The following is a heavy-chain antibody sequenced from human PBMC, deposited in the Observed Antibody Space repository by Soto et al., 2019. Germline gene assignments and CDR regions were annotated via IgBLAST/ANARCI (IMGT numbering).Heavy chain of an antibody. CDR1: GYTFTGYY. Sequence: ASVKVSCKASGYTFTGYYMHWVRQAPGQGLEWMGWINPNSGGTNYAQKFQGRVTMTRDTSISTAYMELSRLRSDDTAVYYRARDGRYCSSTSCYTFWFDPWGQGTLVTVSS. J-gene: IGHJ5*02. V-gene: IGHV1-2*02. CDR3: ARDGRYCSSTSCYTFWFDP. D-gene: IGHD2-2*02. CDR2: INPNSGGT.